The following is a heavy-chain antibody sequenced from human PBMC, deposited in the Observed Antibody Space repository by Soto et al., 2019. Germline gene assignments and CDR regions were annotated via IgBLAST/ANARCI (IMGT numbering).Heavy chain of an antibody. V-gene: IGHV3-30*03. J-gene: IGHJ4*02. Sequence: VGSLRLSCATSGFSFNDYAMYWVRQAPGQGLEWVAIISSDGHHQFYLDNLRGRFTVSRDNSKNTLYLQMNSLRPEDTAVYYCSRGTYYPQSSGLHADYWGPGTVVTVSS. CDR1: GFSFNDYA. CDR2: ISSDGHHQ. CDR3: SRGTYYPQSSGLHADY. D-gene: IGHD3-22*01.